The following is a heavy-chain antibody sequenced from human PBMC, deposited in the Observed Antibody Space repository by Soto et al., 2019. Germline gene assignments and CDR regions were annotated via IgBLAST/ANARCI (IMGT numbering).Heavy chain of an antibody. Sequence: PSETLSLTCAVYGGSSSGYYCSWNRQPPGKGLEWIGEIKPSGSTNYHPSLKSRVTIPVDTPKNQFSLKLSSVPAAATAVYYCARGGRITIFGVVTRGWFDHWGQGTLVTVSS. CDR2: IKPSGST. V-gene: IGHV4-34*01. CDR3: ARGGRITIFGVVTRGWFDH. D-gene: IGHD3-3*01. CDR1: GGSSSGYY. J-gene: IGHJ5*02.